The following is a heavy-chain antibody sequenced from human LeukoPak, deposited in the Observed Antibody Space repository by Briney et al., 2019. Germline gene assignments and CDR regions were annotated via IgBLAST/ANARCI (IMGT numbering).Heavy chain of an antibody. CDR1: GFTFSNYW. CDR3: ARLLTIFGVAALDY. V-gene: IGHV3-7*01. Sequence: PGGSLRLSCVASGFTFSNYWMNWVRQAPGKGLEWVANIKQGGSEKYYVDSVKGRFTISRDNSKSSLYLQMNSLRAEDTAVYYCARLLTIFGVAALDYWGQGTLVTVSS. J-gene: IGHJ4*02. D-gene: IGHD3-3*01. CDR2: IKQGGSEK.